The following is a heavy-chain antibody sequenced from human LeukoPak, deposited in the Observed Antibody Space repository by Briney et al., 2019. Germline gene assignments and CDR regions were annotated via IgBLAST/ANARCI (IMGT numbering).Heavy chain of an antibody. CDR2: IRQDGSEE. CDR1: GFSFSTYW. J-gene: IGHJ4*02. V-gene: IGHV3-7*01. CDR3: ARLSAMVRGPEDIFYFEF. D-gene: IGHD3-10*01. Sequence: GGSLRLSCETSGFSFSTYWMSWVRQPPGKGLEWVANIRQDGSEEYYVDSVKGRFTISRDIAKQSVFLQMNSLRAEDTAVYYCARLSAMVRGPEDIFYFEFWGLGTLVTVSA.